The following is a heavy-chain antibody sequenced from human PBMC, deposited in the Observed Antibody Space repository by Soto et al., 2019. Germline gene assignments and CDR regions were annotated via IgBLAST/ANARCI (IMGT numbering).Heavy chain of an antibody. J-gene: IGHJ4*02. CDR1: GFTYSSYG. V-gene: IGHV3-30*18. CDR3: AKDFHGGVVVVAAGC. Sequence: QVQVVESGGGVVQPGRSLRLSCAASGFTYSSYGMHWVRQAPGKGLEWVAVISHDGTYKYYADSVRGRFTISRDNSKNTVYLQLNSLRAEDTAVYYCAKDFHGGVVVVAAGCWGQGTLVTVSS. CDR2: ISHDGTYK. D-gene: IGHD2-15*01.